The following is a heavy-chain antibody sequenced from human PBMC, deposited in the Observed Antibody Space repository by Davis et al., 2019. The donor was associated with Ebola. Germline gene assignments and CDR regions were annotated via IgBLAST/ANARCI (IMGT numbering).Heavy chain of an antibody. Sequence: SETLSLTCAVYGGSFSGYYWSWIRQPPGKGLEWIGEINHSGSTNYNPSLKSRVTISVDTSKNQFSLKLSSVTAADTAVYYCARTLYFLVVAVNWFDPWGQGTLVTVSS. CDR3: ARTLYFLVVAVNWFDP. J-gene: IGHJ5*02. D-gene: IGHD2-21*01. CDR2: INHSGST. CDR1: GGSFSGYY. V-gene: IGHV4-34*01.